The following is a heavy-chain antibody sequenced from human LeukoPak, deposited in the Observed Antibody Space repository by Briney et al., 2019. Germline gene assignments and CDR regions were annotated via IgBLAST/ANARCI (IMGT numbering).Heavy chain of an antibody. CDR1: GFTFSYYG. V-gene: IGHV3-30*02. Sequence: PGGSLRLSCAASGFTFSYYGMHWVRQAPGKGLEWVAFIRYDGSNKYYADSVKGRFTISRDNSKNTLYLQMNSLRAEDTAVYYCARGEGSYFRSRAFDIWGQGTMVTVSS. D-gene: IGHD1-26*01. CDR3: ARGEGSYFRSRAFDI. CDR2: IRYDGSNK. J-gene: IGHJ3*02.